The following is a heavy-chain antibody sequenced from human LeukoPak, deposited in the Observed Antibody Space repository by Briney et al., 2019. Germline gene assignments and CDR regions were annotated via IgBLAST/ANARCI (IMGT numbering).Heavy chain of an antibody. CDR2: ISAYNGNT. V-gene: IGHV1-18*01. CDR1: GYTFTSYG. J-gene: IGHJ3*02. D-gene: IGHD3-22*01. Sequence: ASVKVSCKASGYTFTSYGISWVRQAPGQGLECMGWISAYNGNTNYAQKLQGRVTMTTDTSTSTAYMELRSLRSDDTAVYYCARRGYDSSGYYYGDAFDIWGQGTMVTVSS. CDR3: ARRGYDSSGYYYGDAFDI.